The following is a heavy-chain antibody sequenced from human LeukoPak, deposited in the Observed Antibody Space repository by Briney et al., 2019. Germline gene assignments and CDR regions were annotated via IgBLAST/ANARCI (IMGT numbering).Heavy chain of an antibody. CDR3: ARESPHYGDFFDY. CDR2: IYSGGST. J-gene: IGHJ4*02. Sequence: PGGSLRLSCATSGFTVISHYMNWVRQAPGKGLEWVSVIYSGGSTYYADSVKGRFTISRDNSKNTLYLQMNSLRAEGTAVYYCARESPHYGDFFDYWGQGTLVTVSS. D-gene: IGHD4-17*01. V-gene: IGHV3-66*01. CDR1: GFTVISHY.